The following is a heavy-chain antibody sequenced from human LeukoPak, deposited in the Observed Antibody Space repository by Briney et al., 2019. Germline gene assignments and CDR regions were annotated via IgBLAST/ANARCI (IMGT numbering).Heavy chain of an antibody. CDR1: GFTFSSYA. CDR3: ATRAYCSGGSCSYYFDY. D-gene: IGHD2-15*01. Sequence: GGSLRLSCAASGFTFSSYAMSWVRQAPGKGLEWVSAISGSGGSTYYADSMKGRFTISRDNSKNTLYLQMNSLRAEDTAVYYCATRAYCSGGSCSYYFDYWGQGTLVTVSS. CDR2: ISGSGGST. V-gene: IGHV3-23*01. J-gene: IGHJ4*02.